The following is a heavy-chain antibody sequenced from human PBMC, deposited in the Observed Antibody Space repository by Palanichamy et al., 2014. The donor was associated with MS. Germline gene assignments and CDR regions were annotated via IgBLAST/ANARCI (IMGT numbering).Heavy chain of an antibody. CDR1: GGSISSGGYY. CDR2: IYYSGST. V-gene: IGHV4-31*03. Sequence: QVQLQESGPGLAKPSQTLSLTCTVSGGSISSGGYYWSWIRQHPGKGLEWIGYIYYSGSTYYNPSLKSRVTISVDTSKNQFSLKLSSVTAADTAVYYCARAESSSPVYYYGMDVWGQGTTVTVSS. CDR3: ARAESSSPVYYYGMDV. D-gene: IGHD6-6*01. J-gene: IGHJ6*02.